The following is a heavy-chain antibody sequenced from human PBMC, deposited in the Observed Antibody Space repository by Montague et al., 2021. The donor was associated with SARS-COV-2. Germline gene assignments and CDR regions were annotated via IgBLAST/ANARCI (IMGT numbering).Heavy chain of an antibody. CDR2: IYYSGST. CDR1: GGSISSYY. CDR3: ARDSGGSSPEDWLVFDP. D-gene: IGHD2-15*01. V-gene: IGHV4-59*01. J-gene: IGHJ5*02. Sequence: SETLSLTCTVSGGSISSYYWSWIRQPPGKGLEWIGYIYYSGSTNYNPSLKSRVTISVDTSKNQFSLKLSSVTAADTAVYYCARDSGGSSPEDWLVFDPWGQGTLVTVSS.